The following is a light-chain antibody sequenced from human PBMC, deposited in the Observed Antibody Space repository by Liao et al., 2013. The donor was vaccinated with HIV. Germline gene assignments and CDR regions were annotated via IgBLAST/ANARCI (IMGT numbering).Light chain of an antibody. Sequence: SHELTQPPSVSVSPGQTASITCSGYKLGEKFICWYQQKAGQSPVLVIYQNTKRPSGIPERFSGSNSGNTATLTISRVEAGDEADYYCQLWDSGSDHVAFGGGTKLTVL. J-gene: IGLJ2*01. CDR1: KLGEKF. CDR2: QNT. V-gene: IGLV3-1*01. CDR3: QLWDSGSDHVA.